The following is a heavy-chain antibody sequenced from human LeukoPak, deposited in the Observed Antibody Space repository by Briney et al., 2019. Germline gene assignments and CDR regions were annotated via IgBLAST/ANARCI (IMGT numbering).Heavy chain of an antibody. CDR1: GFTFSSYS. J-gene: IGHJ4*02. V-gene: IGHV3-21*04. Sequence: GGSLRLSCAASGFTFSSYSMNWVRQAPGKGLEWVSSISSSSSYIYYADSVKGRFTISRDNAKNSLYLQMNSLRAEDTAIYYCTNLWFQGRFDYWGQGTLVTVSS. CDR2: ISSSSSYI. D-gene: IGHD2-21*01. CDR3: TNLWFQGRFDY.